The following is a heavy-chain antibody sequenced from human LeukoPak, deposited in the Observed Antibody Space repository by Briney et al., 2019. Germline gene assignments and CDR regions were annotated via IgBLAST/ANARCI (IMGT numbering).Heavy chain of an antibody. J-gene: IGHJ4*02. CDR2: ISSDGSSK. D-gene: IGHD1-7*01. CDR3: ARGENSKNYPVSGY. V-gene: IGHV3-30*03. Sequence: RSGGSLRLSCAASVFTFSSYRMHWVRQAPGKGLEWVAVISSDGSSKYYIDSVKGGFTISREDSKNTLFLKMKSLRAEDTAVYYCARGENSKNYPVSGYWGQGTLVTVSS. CDR1: VFTFSSYR.